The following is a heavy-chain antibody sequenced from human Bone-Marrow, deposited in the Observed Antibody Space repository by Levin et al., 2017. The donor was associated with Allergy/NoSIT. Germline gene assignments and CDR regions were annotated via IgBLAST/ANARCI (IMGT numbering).Heavy chain of an antibody. CDR2: ISWNSGSI. V-gene: IGHV3-9*01. CDR1: GFTFDDYA. CDR3: AKSSGAYCSSTSCYWDY. D-gene: IGHD2-2*01. Sequence: SLKISCAASGFTFDDYAMHWVRQAPGKGLEWVSGISWNSGSIGYADSVKGRFTISRDNAKNSLYLQMNSLRAEDTALYYCAKSSGAYCSSTSCYWDYWGQGTLVTVSS. J-gene: IGHJ4*02.